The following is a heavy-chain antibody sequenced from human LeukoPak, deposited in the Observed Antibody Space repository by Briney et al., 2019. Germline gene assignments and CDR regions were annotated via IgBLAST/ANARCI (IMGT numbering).Heavy chain of an antibody. J-gene: IGHJ4*02. D-gene: IGHD5-12*01. CDR3: ARDMQSNGGYVPLPGY. V-gene: IGHV3-30-3*01. CDR2: ISYDGSNK. CDR1: GFTFSSYA. Sequence: GRSLRLSCAASGFTFSSYAMHWVRQAPGKGLEWGAVISYDGSNKYYADSVKGRFTISRDNSKNTLYLQMNSLRAEDTAVYYCARDMQSNGGYVPLPGYWGQGTLVTVSS.